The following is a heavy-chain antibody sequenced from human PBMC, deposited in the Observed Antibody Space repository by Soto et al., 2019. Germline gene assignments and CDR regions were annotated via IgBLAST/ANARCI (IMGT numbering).Heavy chain of an antibody. V-gene: IGHV1-46*04. Sequence: QVQLMQSGAEVKKPGASVKVSCKASGDTFTDYYIHWVRQAPGQGLEWMGTVNPSGGHTTYAQHLLGRGTMPRDPSTSTLYMELTSLTSDDTAIYYCARGGHVVVVTAALDYWGQGTLVTVSS. J-gene: IGHJ4*02. D-gene: IGHD2-21*02. CDR3: ARGGHVVVVTAALDY. CDR1: GDTFTDYY. CDR2: VNPSGGHT.